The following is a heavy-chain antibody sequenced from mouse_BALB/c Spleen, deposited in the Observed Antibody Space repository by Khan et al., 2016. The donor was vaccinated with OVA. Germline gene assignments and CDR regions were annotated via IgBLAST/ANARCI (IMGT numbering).Heavy chain of an antibody. CDR2: IWAGGST. V-gene: IGHV2-9*02. D-gene: IGHD1-1*01. CDR1: GFSLTSYG. CDR3: ARDTTVESYWYFDV. Sequence: VQLVESGPGLVAPSQSLSITCIVSGFSLTSYGVHWVRQPPGKGLEWLGVIWAGGSTNYNSALLSRLSISKDNSKSQVFLKMNSLQTDDTAMYYCARDTTVESYWYFDVWGAGTTVTVSS. J-gene: IGHJ1*01.